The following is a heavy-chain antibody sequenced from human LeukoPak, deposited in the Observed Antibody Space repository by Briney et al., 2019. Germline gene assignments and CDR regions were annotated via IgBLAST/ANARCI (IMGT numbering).Heavy chain of an antibody. CDR2: IYYSGST. Sequence: PSETLSLTCAVYGESFRDFFWTWIRQPPGKGLEWIGYIYYSGSTNYNPSLKSRVTISVGTSKNQFSLKLSSVTAADTAVYYCARYCSSTSCYHYWYFDLWGRGTLVTVSS. CDR3: ARYCSSTSCYHYWYFDL. D-gene: IGHD2-2*01. V-gene: IGHV4-59*08. J-gene: IGHJ2*01. CDR1: GESFRDFF.